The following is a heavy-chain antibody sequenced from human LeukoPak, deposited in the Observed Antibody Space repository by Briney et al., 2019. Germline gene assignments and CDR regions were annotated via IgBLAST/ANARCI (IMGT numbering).Heavy chain of an antibody. V-gene: IGHV3-53*01. CDR2: IYTGGTT. J-gene: IGHJ5*02. Sequence: PGGSLRLSCTVSGFTVSSYYMSWVRQAPGKGLERLSVIYTGGTTYYAESVKGRFTISRDSSTNTLYLQMSSLRADDMAVYYCARDAVVPPRGGWFDPWGQGTLVIVSS. D-gene: IGHD4-23*01. CDR3: ARDAVVPPRGGWFDP. CDR1: GFTVSSYY.